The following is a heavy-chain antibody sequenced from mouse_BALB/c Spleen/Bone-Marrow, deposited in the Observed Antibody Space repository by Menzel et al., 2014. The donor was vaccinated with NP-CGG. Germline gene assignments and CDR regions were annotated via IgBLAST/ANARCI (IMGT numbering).Heavy chain of an antibody. CDR2: IAPGSGST. V-gene: IGHV1S41*01. CDR3: ARGYGNSAWFAY. CDR1: GYTFTSYW. Sequence: DPVKPGASVKLSCKASGYTFTSYWINWIKQRPGQGLEWIGRIAPGSGSTYYNEMFKGKATLTVDTSSSTAYIQLSSLSSEDSAVYFCARGYGNSAWFAYWGQGTLVTVSA. D-gene: IGHD2-10*02. J-gene: IGHJ3*01.